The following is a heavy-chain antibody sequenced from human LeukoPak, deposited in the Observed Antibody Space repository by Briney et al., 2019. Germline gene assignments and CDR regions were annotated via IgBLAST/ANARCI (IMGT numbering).Heavy chain of an antibody. CDR2: IFYSGST. CDR3: AKSNGYGLIDI. V-gene: IGHV4-59*12. J-gene: IGHJ3*02. D-gene: IGHD3-22*01. Sequence: SETLSLTCTVSGGPIISYYWGWVRQPPGKALEWIGNIFYSGSTYYSPSLKSRVTISLDTSRNQFSLKLNSVTAADTAVYYCAKSNGYGLIDIWGQGTMVTVSS. CDR1: GGPIISYY.